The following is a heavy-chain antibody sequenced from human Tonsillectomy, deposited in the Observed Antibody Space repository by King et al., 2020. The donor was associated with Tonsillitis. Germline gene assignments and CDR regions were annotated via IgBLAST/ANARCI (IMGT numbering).Heavy chain of an antibody. Sequence: VQLVESGGGVVQPGRSLRLSCAASGFTFSTYGMHWVRQAPGKGLEWVAVISYDGSNKYYADSVKGRFTISRDNSKNTLYLQMNSLRAEDTAVYYCARGGYSNYVHSYDYYGMDVWGHGTTVTVSS. D-gene: IGHD4-11*01. CDR2: ISYDGSNK. CDR3: ARGGYSNYVHSYDYYGMDV. V-gene: IGHV3-30*03. CDR1: GFTFSTYG. J-gene: IGHJ6*02.